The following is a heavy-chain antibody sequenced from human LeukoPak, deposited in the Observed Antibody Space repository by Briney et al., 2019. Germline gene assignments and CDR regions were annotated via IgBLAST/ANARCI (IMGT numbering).Heavy chain of an antibody. CDR1: GYTFSNYG. V-gene: IGHV1-18*01. J-gene: IGHJ4*02. CDR3: ARDDYGDYQRY. D-gene: IGHD4-17*01. Sequence: GASVKVSCKASGYTFSNYGIRWVRQAPGQRLEWMGWISAYNGNTNYAQKFQGRVTMTTDTSTSTAYMELRSLRFDDTAVYYCARDDYGDYQRYWGQGTLVTVSS. CDR2: ISAYNGNT.